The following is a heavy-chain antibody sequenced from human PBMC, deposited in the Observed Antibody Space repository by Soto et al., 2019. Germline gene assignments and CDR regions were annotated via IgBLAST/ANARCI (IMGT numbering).Heavy chain of an antibody. D-gene: IGHD1-26*01. J-gene: IGHJ4*02. Sequence: AGCMRLSIAASGFTFSSYWMSWVRQAPGKGLEWVANIKQDGSEKYYVDSVKGRFTISRDNAKNSLYLQMNSLRAEDTAVYYCARVVLGYYFDYWGQGTLVTVSS. V-gene: IGHV3-7*03. CDR3: ARVVLGYYFDY. CDR1: GFTFSSYW. CDR2: IKQDGSEK.